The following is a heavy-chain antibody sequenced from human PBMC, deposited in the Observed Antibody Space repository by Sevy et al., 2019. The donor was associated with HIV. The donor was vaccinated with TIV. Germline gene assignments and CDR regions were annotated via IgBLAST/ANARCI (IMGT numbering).Heavy chain of an antibody. CDR1: GFTFSSYG. Sequence: GGSLRLSCAASGFTFSSYGMHWVRQAPGKGLEWVAAISYDGSNKYYADSVKGRFTISRDNSKNTLYLQMNSLRAEDTAVYYCAKDPIWFGELLRPGHDAFDIWGQGTMVTVSS. CDR3: AKDPIWFGELLRPGHDAFDI. CDR2: ISYDGSNK. V-gene: IGHV3-30*18. D-gene: IGHD3-10*01. J-gene: IGHJ3*02.